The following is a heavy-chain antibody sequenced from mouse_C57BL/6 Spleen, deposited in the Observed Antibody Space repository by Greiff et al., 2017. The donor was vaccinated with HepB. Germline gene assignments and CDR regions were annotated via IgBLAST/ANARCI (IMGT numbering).Heavy chain of an antibody. J-gene: IGHJ3*01. CDR3: ARGALYDYDGAWFAY. Sequence: QVQLQQPGAELVRPGTSVKLSCKASGYTFTSYWMHWVKQRPGQGLEWIGVIDPSDSYTNYNQKFKGKATLTVDKPSSTAYMQLISLTSEDSAVYYCARGALYDYDGAWFAYWGQGTLVTVSA. CDR1: GYTFTSYW. V-gene: IGHV1-59*01. D-gene: IGHD2-4*01. CDR2: IDPSDSYT.